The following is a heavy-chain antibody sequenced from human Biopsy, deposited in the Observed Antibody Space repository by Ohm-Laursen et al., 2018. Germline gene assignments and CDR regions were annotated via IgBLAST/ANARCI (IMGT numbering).Heavy chain of an antibody. D-gene: IGHD3-3*01. CDR2: ISPYNGDT. J-gene: IGHJ4*02. Sequence: SSVKVSCKASGYTFTNYGISWVRQAPGQGLEWMGWISPYNGDTDYAQKLQGRVTMTTDTSTSTAYMDLRSLRSDDTAVYYCARDRWPHVTLLGLVVFDFWGQGTLVIVSS. V-gene: IGHV1-18*01. CDR3: ARDRWPHVTLLGLVVFDF. CDR1: GYTFTNYG.